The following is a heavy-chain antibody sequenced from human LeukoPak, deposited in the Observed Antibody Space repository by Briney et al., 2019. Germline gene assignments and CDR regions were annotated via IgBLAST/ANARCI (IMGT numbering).Heavy chain of an antibody. CDR1: GFTFSTYA. Sequence: GGSLRLSCAASGFTFSTYAMSWVRQAPGKGLEWVSAISNSGGNTYYADSVKGRFAISRDNAKNSLYLQLNSLRDEDTAVYYCAREGPVVRGSEVDYWGQGTLVTVSS. CDR2: ISNSGGNT. CDR3: AREGPVVRGSEVDY. D-gene: IGHD4-23*01. J-gene: IGHJ4*02. V-gene: IGHV3-23*01.